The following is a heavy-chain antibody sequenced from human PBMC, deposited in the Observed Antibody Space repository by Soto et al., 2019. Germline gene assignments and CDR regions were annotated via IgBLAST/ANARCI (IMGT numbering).Heavy chain of an antibody. Sequence: EVQLVKSGGGLVQPGGSLRLSCAASGFSFSSYWMSWVRQAPGKGLEWVANIKQDGSEKYYVDSVKGRFTISRDNAKNSLYLQMNSLRAEDTAVYYCARCRYTGAFYYFDYWGQGTLVTVSS. V-gene: IGHV3-7*03. CDR1: GFSFSSYW. D-gene: IGHD3-10*01. CDR3: ARCRYTGAFYYFDY. CDR2: IKQDGSEK. J-gene: IGHJ4*02.